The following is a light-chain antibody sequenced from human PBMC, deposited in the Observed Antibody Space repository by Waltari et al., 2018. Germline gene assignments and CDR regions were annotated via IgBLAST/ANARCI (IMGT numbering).Light chain of an antibody. V-gene: IGLV2-11*01. Sequence: QSALTQPRSVSGSPGQSVTISCTGTSSDVGGYNSVSWYQQNPGKAPKLMIYDVSKRPSGVPERCSGSKSGNTASLTISGLQAEDEADYYCSSDAGSAVVFGGGTKLTVL. J-gene: IGLJ2*01. CDR2: DVS. CDR1: SSDVGGYNS. CDR3: SSDAGSAVV.